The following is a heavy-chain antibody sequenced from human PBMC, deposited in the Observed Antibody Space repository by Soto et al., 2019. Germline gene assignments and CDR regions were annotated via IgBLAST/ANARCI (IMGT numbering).Heavy chain of an antibody. CDR2: INAGNGNT. CDR3: ARDITTVAYFDY. Sequence: ASVKVSCKASGYTFTSYAMHWVRQAPGQRLEWMGWINAGNGNTKYSQKFQGRVTITRDTSASTAYMELSSLRSEDTAVYYCARDITTVAYFDYWGQGTLVTVSS. CDR1: GYTFTSYA. D-gene: IGHD4-17*01. V-gene: IGHV1-3*01. J-gene: IGHJ4*02.